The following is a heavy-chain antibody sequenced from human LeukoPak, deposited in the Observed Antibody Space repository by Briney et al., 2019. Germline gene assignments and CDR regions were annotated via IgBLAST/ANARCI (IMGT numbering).Heavy chain of an antibody. CDR1: VCSFHPHY. Sequence: SVKVPHQGCVCSFHPHYLQWVLGAPGDGLEWMVIIKPSGGSTRYAQKFRGRVTMTRDTSTSTVYMELSSLRSEDTAVYYCTRDHSGSGWHYFDYWGQGTLVTVSS. V-gene: IGHV1-46*02. D-gene: IGHD6-19*01. J-gene: IGHJ4*02. CDR3: TRDHSGSGWHYFDY. CDR2: IKPSGGST.